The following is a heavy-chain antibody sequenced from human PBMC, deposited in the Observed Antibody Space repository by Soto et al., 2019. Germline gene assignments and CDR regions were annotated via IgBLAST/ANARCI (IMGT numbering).Heavy chain of an antibody. D-gene: IGHD3-3*01. CDR2: IYYSGST. V-gene: IGHV4-59*08. Sequence: QVQLQESGPGLVKPSETLSLTCTVSGGSISVYYWSWIRQPPGKGLEWIGYIYYSGSTNYNPSLKSRVTISVDTSKNQFSLKLSSVTAADTAVYYCARGGWRHIDYWSQGTLVTVSS. CDR3: ARGGWRHIDY. J-gene: IGHJ4*02. CDR1: GGSISVYY.